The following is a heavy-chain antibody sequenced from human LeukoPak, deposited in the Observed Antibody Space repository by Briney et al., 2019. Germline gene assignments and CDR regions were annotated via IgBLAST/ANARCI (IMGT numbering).Heavy chain of an antibody. V-gene: IGHV3-21*04. CDR3: AKSGGSSWPHFDC. Sequence: GGSLRLSCAASGFTTFSKYSMNWVRQAPGKGLEWVSCIGSRSSSIYYADSVRGRFSISRDNAKNSLFLQMNSLRAEDTAVYYCAKSGGSSWPHFDCWGQGTLVTVSS. CDR2: IGSRSSSI. CDR1: GFTTFSKYS. D-gene: IGHD6-13*01. J-gene: IGHJ4*02.